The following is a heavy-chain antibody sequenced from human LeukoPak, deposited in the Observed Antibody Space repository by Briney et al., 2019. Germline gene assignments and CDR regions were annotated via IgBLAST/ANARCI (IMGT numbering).Heavy chain of an antibody. J-gene: IGHJ4*02. CDR2: INSHGTST. V-gene: IGHV3-74*03. CDR1: GFTFSSYS. CDR3: ARGTSGWYGIDY. Sequence: GVLRLSCAASGFTFSSYSMNWVRQAPGKGLECVSRINSHGTSTTYADSVEGRFTISRDNAKNALYLQMDSLRAEDTALYYCARGTSGWYGIDYWGQGALVNVSS. D-gene: IGHD6-19*01.